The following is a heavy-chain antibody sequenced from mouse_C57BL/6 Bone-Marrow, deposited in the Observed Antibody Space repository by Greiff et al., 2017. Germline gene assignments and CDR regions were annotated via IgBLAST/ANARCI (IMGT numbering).Heavy chain of an antibody. CDR1: GYAFTNYL. J-gene: IGHJ1*03. CDR3: ARGGLRRRDWYFDV. D-gene: IGHD2-2*01. Sequence: QVQLKQSGAELVRPGTSVKVSCKASGYAFTNYLIEWVKQRPGQGLEWIGVINPGSGGTNYNEKFQGKATLTADKSSSTAYMQLSSLTSEDSAVYFCARGGLRRRDWYFDVWGTGTTVTVSS. CDR2: INPGSGGT. V-gene: IGHV1-54*01.